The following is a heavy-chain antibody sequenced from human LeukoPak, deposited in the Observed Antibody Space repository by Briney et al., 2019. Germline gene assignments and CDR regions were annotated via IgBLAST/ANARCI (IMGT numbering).Heavy chain of an antibody. D-gene: IGHD6-13*01. CDR1: GYTFTSYD. CDR2: MNPNSGNT. J-gene: IGHJ4*02. CDR3: ATEGSSWN. V-gene: IGHV1-8*01. Sequence: ASVKVSCKASGYTFTSYDINWVRQATGQGLEWMGWMNPNSGNTGYAQKFQGRVIMTEDTSTDTAYMELSSLRSEDTAVYYCATEGSSWNWGQGTLVTVSS.